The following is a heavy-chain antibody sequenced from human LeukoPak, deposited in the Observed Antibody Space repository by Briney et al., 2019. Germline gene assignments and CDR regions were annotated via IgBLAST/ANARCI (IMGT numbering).Heavy chain of an antibody. D-gene: IGHD2-8*01. V-gene: IGHV3-11*04. J-gene: IGHJ2*01. Sequence: GGPLRLSCVASEFTFSDYYLSWLPQAQGKGLEWIAHIGSGGNTKKHADHVRGRFTISRDNAKNSLYLQMNALRAEDTAVYYCARDKWVNCYFDLWGSGTLVTVSS. CDR3: ARDKWVNCYFDL. CDR2: IGSGGNTK. CDR1: EFTFSDYY.